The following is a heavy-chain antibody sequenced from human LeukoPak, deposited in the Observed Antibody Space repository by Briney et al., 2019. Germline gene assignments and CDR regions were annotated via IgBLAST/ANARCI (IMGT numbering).Heavy chain of an antibody. V-gene: IGHV3-30-3*01. Sequence: PGGSLRLSCAASGFTFSSYAMHWVRQAPGKGLEWVALVSYDGSNSYYADSVKGRFTVSRDNSENTLYLQMNSLRGEDTAVYYCARSTGGSYPSFDYWGQGTLVTVSS. D-gene: IGHD1-26*01. J-gene: IGHJ4*02. CDR2: VSYDGSNS. CDR1: GFTFSSYA. CDR3: ARSTGGSYPSFDY.